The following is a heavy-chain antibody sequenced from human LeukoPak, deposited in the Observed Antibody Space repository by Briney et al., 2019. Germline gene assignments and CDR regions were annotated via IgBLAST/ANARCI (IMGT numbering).Heavy chain of an antibody. J-gene: IGHJ6*02. CDR1: GGTFSSYA. CDR2: IIPILGIA. Sequence: SVKVSCKASGGTFSSYAISWVRQAPGQGLEWMGRIIPILGIANYAQKFQGRVTITGDKSTRTAYTELSRLRSEETAVYYCARDSRGIVVVPTAKNSTGYYYYGMDVWGQGTTVTVSS. V-gene: IGHV1-69*04. CDR3: ARDSRGIVVVPTAKNSTGYYYYGMDV. D-gene: IGHD2-2*01.